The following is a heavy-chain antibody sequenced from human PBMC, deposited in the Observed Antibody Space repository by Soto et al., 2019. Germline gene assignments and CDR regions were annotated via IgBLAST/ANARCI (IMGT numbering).Heavy chain of an antibody. J-gene: IGHJ3*02. D-gene: IGHD6-6*01. CDR2: IYPGDSDT. V-gene: IGHV5-51*01. CDR1: GYSFTSYW. CDR3: ARPLEYSSSEDAFDI. Sequence: GESLKISCKGSGYSFTSYWIGWVRQMPGKGLEWMGIIYPGDSDTRYSPSFQGQVTTSADKSISTAYLQWSSLKASDTAMYYCARPLEYSSSEDAFDIWGQGTMVTVSS.